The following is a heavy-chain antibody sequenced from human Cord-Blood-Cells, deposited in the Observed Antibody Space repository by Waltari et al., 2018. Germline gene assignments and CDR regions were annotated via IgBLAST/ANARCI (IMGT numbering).Heavy chain of an antibody. CDR1: GGSFSGYY. CDR3: ARGITMVRGVTASNWFDP. J-gene: IGHJ5*02. V-gene: IGHV4-34*01. D-gene: IGHD3-10*01. Sequence: QVQLQQWGAGLLKPSETLSLTCAVYGGSFSGYYWSWIRQPPGKGLEWIGEINHSGSTNNTPSRKSRVTISVETSRNQFSLKLSSVTAADTAVYYCARGITMVRGVTASNWFDPWGQGTLVTVSS. CDR2: INHSGST.